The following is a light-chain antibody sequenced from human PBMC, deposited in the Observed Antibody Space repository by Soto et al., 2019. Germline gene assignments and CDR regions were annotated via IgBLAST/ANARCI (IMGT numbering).Light chain of an antibody. V-gene: IGLV1-44*01. Sequence: QSVLTQPPSASGTPGQRVTISCSGSSSNIGSNTVNWYQQLPGTASKLLIYSNNQRPSGVPDRFSGSKSGTSASLAISGLQSEDEADYYSAAWDDSLNGQVFGGGTKVTVL. CDR1: SSNIGSNT. CDR3: AAWDDSLNGQV. J-gene: IGLJ3*02. CDR2: SNN.